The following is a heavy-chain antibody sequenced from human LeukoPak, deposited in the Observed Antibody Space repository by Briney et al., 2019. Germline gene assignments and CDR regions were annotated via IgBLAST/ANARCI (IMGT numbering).Heavy chain of an antibody. CDR1: GYTFTSYG. CDR2: ISANNGDT. J-gene: IGHJ4*02. Sequence: ASVKVSCKASGYTFTSYGISWVRQAPGQGLEWMGWISANNGDTDYAQKFQGRVTLTTDTSTNTAYMELRSLRSDDTAVYYCARDIAVTNFDYWGQGTLAIVSS. V-gene: IGHV1-18*01. CDR3: ARDIAVTNFDY. D-gene: IGHD4-17*01.